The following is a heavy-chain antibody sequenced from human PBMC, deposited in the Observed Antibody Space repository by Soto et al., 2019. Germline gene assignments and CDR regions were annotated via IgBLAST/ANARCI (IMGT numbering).Heavy chain of an antibody. J-gene: IGHJ6*02. CDR1: NGPVISGTYS. Sequence: PSATLSLTVTVSNGPVISGTYSWILVRQPPGKGLEWIGYIYYSGTTYYTPSLKSRLTMSMDRANDHFSLNLTSVTAADTAVYFCARGHYYYGMDVWGQGITVTVSS. CDR3: ARGHYYYGMDV. V-gene: IGHV4-30-2*01. CDR2: IYYSGTT.